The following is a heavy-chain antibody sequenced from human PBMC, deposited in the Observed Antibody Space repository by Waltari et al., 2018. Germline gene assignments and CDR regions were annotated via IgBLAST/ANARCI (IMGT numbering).Heavy chain of an antibody. Sequence: EVQLVESGGGLVQPGRSLRLSCAASGFTFDDYAMHWVRQAPGKGLEWVSGISWNSGSIGNADAVKGRFTSSSDKAKNSLYRQMNSLRAEETAVYYCARVRLGHSSCIQVLDDWCQGTLVTVPS. CDR3: ARVRLGHSSCIQVLDD. CDR2: ISWNSGSI. D-gene: IGHD6-6*01. J-gene: IGHJ4*02. CDR1: GFTFDDYA. V-gene: IGHV3-9*01.